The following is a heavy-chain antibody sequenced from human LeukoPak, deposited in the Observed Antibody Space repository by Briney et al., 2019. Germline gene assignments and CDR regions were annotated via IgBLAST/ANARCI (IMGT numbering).Heavy chain of an antibody. CDR3: ARDFNYYGSGSFPDY. J-gene: IGHJ4*02. Sequence: ASVKVSCKASGYTFTGYYMHWVRQAPGQGLEWMGWINPNSGGTNYAQKFQGRVTMTRDTSISTAYMGLSRLRSDDTAVYYGARDFNYYGSGSFPDYWGQGTLVTVSS. CDR1: GYTFTGYY. V-gene: IGHV1-2*02. CDR2: INPNSGGT. D-gene: IGHD3-10*01.